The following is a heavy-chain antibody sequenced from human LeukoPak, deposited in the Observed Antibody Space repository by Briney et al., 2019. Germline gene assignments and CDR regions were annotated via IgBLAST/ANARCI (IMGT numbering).Heavy chain of an antibody. V-gene: IGHV3-30-3*01. D-gene: IGHD6-13*01. CDR1: GFTFSSYA. CDR2: ISYDGSNK. CDR3: ARMVGSSSWYEDDY. Sequence: GRSLRLSCAASGFTFSSYAMHWVRQAPGKGLEWVAVISYDGSNKYYADSVKGRFTISRDNSKNTLYLQMNSLRAEDTAVYYCARMVGSSSWYEDDYWGQGTLVTVSS. J-gene: IGHJ4*02.